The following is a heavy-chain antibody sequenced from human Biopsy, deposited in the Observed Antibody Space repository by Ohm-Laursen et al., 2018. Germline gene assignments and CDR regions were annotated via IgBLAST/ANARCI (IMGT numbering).Heavy chain of an antibody. D-gene: IGHD4-23*01. J-gene: IGHJ4*02. CDR3: ARGSNDFGGLYFPR. CDR1: GFNFDDYA. V-gene: IGHV4-59*01. Sequence: LRLSCSASGFNFDDYAMHWIRQGPGKGLEWIGHISYTGYTSYNASLKSRVTISVDTSRNHFSLRLSSLTAADTAVYYCARGSNDFGGLYFPRWGQGTLLTVSS. CDR2: ISYTGYT.